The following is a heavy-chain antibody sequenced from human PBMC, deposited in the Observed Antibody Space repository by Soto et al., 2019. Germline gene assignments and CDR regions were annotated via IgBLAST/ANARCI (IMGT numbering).Heavy chain of an antibody. Sequence: ASVKVSCKASGYTFTSYGISWVRQAPGQGLEWMGWISAYNGNTNYAQKLQGRVTMTTDTSTSTAYMELRSLRSDDTAVYYCAREKGVSLIALAGAFDYWGQGTLVTVSS. D-gene: IGHD6-19*01. CDR2: ISAYNGNT. CDR3: AREKGVSLIALAGAFDY. V-gene: IGHV1-18*01. J-gene: IGHJ4*02. CDR1: GYTFTSYG.